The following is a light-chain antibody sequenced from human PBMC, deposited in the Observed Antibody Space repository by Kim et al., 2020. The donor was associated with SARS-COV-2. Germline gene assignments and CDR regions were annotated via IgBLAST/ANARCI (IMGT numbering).Light chain of an antibody. CDR3: SSYAGSNILGV. J-gene: IGLJ3*02. CDR1: NSDVGGYNS. Sequence: QSVTISCTGTNSDVGGYNSVSWYQQHPGKAPKLLIYEVSERPSGVPDRFSGSKSVNTASLTVSGLQAEDEADYYCSSYAGSNILGVFGGGTQLTVL. CDR2: EVS. V-gene: IGLV2-8*01.